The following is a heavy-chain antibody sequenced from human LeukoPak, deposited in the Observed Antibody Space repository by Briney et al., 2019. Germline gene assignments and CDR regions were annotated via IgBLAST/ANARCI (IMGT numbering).Heavy chain of an antibody. D-gene: IGHD3-10*01. J-gene: IGHJ5*02. CDR1: GYSFTSYW. CDR2: IDPSDSYT. CDR3: ARQPSGSPSWFDH. V-gene: IGHV5-10-1*01. Sequence: GASLKISCKGSGYSFTSYWISWVRQMPGRGLEWMGRIDPSDSYTNYSPSFQGHVTISADKSVGTAYLQWSSLKASDTAMYYCARQPSGSPSWFDHWGQGTLVTVSS.